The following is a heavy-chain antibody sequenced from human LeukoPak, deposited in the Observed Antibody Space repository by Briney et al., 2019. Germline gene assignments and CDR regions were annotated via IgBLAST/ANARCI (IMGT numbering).Heavy chain of an antibody. D-gene: IGHD2-2*02. CDR1: GFTFNSYA. CDR2: ISGSSGST. Sequence: PGGSLRLSCAASGFTFNSYAMSWVRQAPGKGLEWVSVISGSSGSTYYADSVKGRFTISRDNSKNTLYLQMNGLRAEDTAVYYCAQSPNLGYCSSSSCYRHFHYWGQGALVTVSS. CDR3: AQSPNLGYCSSSSCYRHFHY. J-gene: IGHJ4*02. V-gene: IGHV3-23*01.